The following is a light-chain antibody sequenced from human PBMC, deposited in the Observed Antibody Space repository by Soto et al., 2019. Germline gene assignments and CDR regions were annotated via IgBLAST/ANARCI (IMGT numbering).Light chain of an antibody. CDR3: QQANSFPLT. Sequence: DIQRTQSPSSVSASVGDRVTTTCRASQGITNWLAWYQQKPGKAPKLLIYAASGLPSGVPSRFSGSGSGTDFTLTISSLQPEDFATYYCQQANSFPLTFGGGTKV. V-gene: IGKV1-12*01. CDR2: AAS. CDR1: QGITNW. J-gene: IGKJ4*01.